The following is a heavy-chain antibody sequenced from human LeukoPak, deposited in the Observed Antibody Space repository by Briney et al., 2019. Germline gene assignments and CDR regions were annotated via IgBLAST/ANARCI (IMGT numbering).Heavy chain of an antibody. Sequence: PGGSLRLSCAASGFSFSSHGMNWVRQAPGKGLEWISGISPSAHITYYADSVKGRFTISRDNSENTVYLHMSSLRAGDTAVYFCAKDDAWLQFNDWGQGTLVTVSS. CDR1: GFSFSSHG. D-gene: IGHD5-24*01. J-gene: IGHJ4*02. CDR2: ISPSAHIT. V-gene: IGHV3-23*01. CDR3: AKDDAWLQFND.